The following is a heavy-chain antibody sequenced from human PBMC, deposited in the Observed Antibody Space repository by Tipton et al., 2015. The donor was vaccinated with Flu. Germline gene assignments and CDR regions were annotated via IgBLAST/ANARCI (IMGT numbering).Heavy chain of an antibody. Sequence: TLSLTCTVSGGSISSYYWSWIRQPPGKGLEWIGYIYYSGSTNYNPSLKSRVTISVDTSKNQFSLKLSSVTAADTAVYYCTRGRYSNLRVGGFDPWGQGTLVTVSS. J-gene: IGHJ5*02. D-gene: IGHD4-11*01. V-gene: IGHV4-59*01. CDR1: GGSISSYY. CDR2: IYYSGST. CDR3: TRGRYSNLRVGGFDP.